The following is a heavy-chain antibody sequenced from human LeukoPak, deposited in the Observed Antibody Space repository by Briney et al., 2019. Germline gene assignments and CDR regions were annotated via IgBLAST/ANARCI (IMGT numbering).Heavy chain of an antibody. CDR2: IKQDGSEK. CDR3: ARDLAGLFYYYYGMDV. Sequence: GGSLRLSCAASGFPFSSYWMSWVRQAPGKGLEWVANIKQDGSEKYYVDSVKGRFTISRDNAKNSLYLQMNSLRAEDTAVYYCARDLAGLFYYYYGMDVWGQGTTVTVSS. V-gene: IGHV3-7*01. CDR1: GFPFSSYW. J-gene: IGHJ6*02. D-gene: IGHD7-27*01.